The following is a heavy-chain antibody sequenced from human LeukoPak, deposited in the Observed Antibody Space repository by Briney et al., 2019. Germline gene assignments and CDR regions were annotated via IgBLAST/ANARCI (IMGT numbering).Heavy chain of an antibody. D-gene: IGHD3-10*01. Sequence: ASVKVSCKASGYTFTSYDINWVRQATGQGLEWMRWMNPNSGNTGYAQKFQGRVTMTRNTSISTAYMELSSLRSEDTAVYYCARGPYGSGSYRYYYYYMDVWGKGTTVTVSS. CDR1: GYTFTSYD. J-gene: IGHJ6*03. V-gene: IGHV1-8*01. CDR3: ARGPYGSGSYRYYYYYMDV. CDR2: MNPNSGNT.